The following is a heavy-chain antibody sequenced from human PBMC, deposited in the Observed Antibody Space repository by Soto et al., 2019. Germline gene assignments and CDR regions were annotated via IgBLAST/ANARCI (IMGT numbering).Heavy chain of an antibody. J-gene: IGHJ4*02. CDR1: GFTVSSNY. CDR2: IYSGGST. CDR3: AXDQIWDDTSSGYFRLKY. Sequence: GGSLRLSCAASGFTVSSNYMSWVRQAPGQGLEWVSVIYSGGSTHYADSVKGRFTISRDNSKNTLYLQMNSLRAEDTAVYYCAXDQIWDDTSSGYFRLKYWGQGTLVTVSS. D-gene: IGHD3-22*01. V-gene: IGHV3-53*01.